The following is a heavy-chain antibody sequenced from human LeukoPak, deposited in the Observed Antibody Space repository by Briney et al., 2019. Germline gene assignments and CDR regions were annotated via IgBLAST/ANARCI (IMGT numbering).Heavy chain of an antibody. V-gene: IGHV3-43*01. CDR1: GFTFDDYT. D-gene: IGHD5-24*01. CDR3: AKESRDGYNYLDF. CDR2: ISWDGGST. Sequence: GGSLRLSCAASGFTFDDYTMHWVRQAPGKGLEWVSLISWDGGSTYYADSVKGRFTISRDNSENSLYLQMNSLRTEDTALYYCAKESRDGYNYLDFWGQGTLVTVSS. J-gene: IGHJ4*02.